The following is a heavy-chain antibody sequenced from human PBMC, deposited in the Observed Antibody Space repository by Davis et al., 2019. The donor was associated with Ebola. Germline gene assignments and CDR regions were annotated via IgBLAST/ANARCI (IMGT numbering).Heavy chain of an antibody. CDR3: ARIYGYGVY. CDR1: GGSFSGYY. D-gene: IGHD5-18*01. Sequence: PSETLSLTCAVYGGSFSGYYWSWIRQPPGKGLEWIGEINHSGSTNYNPSLKSRVTISVDTSKNQFSLKLSSVTAADTAVYYCARIYGYGVYWGQGTLVTVSS. CDR2: INHSGST. J-gene: IGHJ4*02. V-gene: IGHV4-34*01.